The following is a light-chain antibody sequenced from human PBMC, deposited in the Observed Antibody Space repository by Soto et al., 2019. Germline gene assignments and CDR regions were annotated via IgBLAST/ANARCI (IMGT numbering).Light chain of an antibody. CDR2: DVS. V-gene: IGLV2-8*01. Sequence: QSALTQPPSASGSPGQSVTISCTGTSSDVGGYNYVSWYQQHPGKAPKLMVYDVSTRPSGVPDRFSGSKSGNTASLTVSELQAEDEADYYCASYASSNTVLFGGGTKLTVL. CDR3: ASYASSNTVL. J-gene: IGLJ2*01. CDR1: SSDVGGYNY.